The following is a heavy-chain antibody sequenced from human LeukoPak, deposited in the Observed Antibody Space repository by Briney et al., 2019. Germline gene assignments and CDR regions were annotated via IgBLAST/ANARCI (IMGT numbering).Heavy chain of an antibody. CDR3: ARAAIFGVVISSIDP. CDR1: GGSFSGYY. J-gene: IGHJ5*02. V-gene: IGHV4-34*01. D-gene: IGHD3-3*01. Sequence: SETLSLTCAVYGGSFSGYYWSWIRQPPGKGLEWIGEINHSGSTNYNPSLRSRVTISLDTSKNQFSMKLSSVTAADTAVYYCARAAIFGVVISSIDPWGQGTLVTVSS. CDR2: INHSGST.